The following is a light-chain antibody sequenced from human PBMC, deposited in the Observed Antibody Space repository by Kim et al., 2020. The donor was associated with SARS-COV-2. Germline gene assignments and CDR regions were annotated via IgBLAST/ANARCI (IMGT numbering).Light chain of an antibody. CDR3: QTWGTGNLWV. V-gene: IGLV4-69*01. Sequence: AKLTASRSSGDSSNGSEWQKQQPEKGPRDLMKLNSDGSNSKGDGIPERFAGSSAGAERYLTIAGHQEEEEADYYWQTWGTGNLWVFGGGTQLTVL. CDR1: SGDSSNG. CDR2: LNSDGSN. J-gene: IGLJ3*02.